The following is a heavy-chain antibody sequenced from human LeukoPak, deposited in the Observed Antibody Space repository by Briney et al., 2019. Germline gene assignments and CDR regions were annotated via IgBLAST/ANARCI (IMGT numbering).Heavy chain of an antibody. Sequence: MHWXRQAPGQXLEWMGWINPNSGGTNYAQKFQGRVTMTRDTSISTAYMELSRLRSDDTAVYYCARDAGYSSGWYSSSDYWGQGTLVTVSS. CDR2: INPNSGGT. D-gene: IGHD6-19*01. V-gene: IGHV1-2*02. CDR3: ARDAGYSSGWYSSSDY. J-gene: IGHJ4*02.